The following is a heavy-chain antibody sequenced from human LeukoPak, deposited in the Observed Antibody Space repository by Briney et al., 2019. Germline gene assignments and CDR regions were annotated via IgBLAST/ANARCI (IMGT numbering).Heavy chain of an antibody. V-gene: IGHV4-59*01. Sequence: SETLSLTCTVSGGSISNYYWSWIRQPTGNGLEWIGYIYDSGSTNYNPSLKSRVTISVDTSKNQFSLKLSSVTAADTAVYYCAREGSSGWYAFDYWGQGTLVTVSS. CDR2: IYDSGST. CDR1: GGSISNYY. J-gene: IGHJ4*02. D-gene: IGHD6-19*01. CDR3: AREGSSGWYAFDY.